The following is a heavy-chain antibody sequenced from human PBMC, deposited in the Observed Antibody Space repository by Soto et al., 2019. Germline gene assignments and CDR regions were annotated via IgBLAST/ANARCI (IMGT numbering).Heavy chain of an antibody. CDR1: GGSISSSNW. Sequence: QVQLQESGPGLVKPSGTLSLTCAVSGGSISSSNWWSWVRQPPAKGLEWMGEIYHSGSTNNNPSLKRRVTRSVDKSKNQFSLKLSSVTAADTAVYYCARDGTGLKYFDYWGQGTLVTVSS. CDR3: ARDGTGLKYFDY. J-gene: IGHJ4*02. D-gene: IGHD1-1*01. CDR2: IYHSGST. V-gene: IGHV4-4*02.